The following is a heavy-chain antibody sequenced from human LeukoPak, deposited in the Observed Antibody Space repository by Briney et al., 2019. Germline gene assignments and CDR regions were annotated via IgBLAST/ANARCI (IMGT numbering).Heavy chain of an antibody. J-gene: IGHJ4*02. CDR3: ARHHCSSTSCYTGGLDY. CDR2: IYPGDSDT. D-gene: IGHD2-2*02. Sequence: GEPLKISCKGSGYSFTSYWIGWVRQMPGKGLEWMGIIYPGDSDTRYSPSFQGQVTISADKSISTAYLQWSSLKASDTAMYYCARHHCSSTSCYTGGLDYWGQGTLVTVSS. CDR1: GYSFTSYW. V-gene: IGHV5-51*01.